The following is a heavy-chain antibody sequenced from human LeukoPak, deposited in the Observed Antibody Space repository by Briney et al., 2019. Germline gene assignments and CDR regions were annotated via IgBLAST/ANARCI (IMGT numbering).Heavy chain of an antibody. D-gene: IGHD3-3*01. J-gene: IGHJ4*02. Sequence: ASVKVSCKASGYTFTGYYMHWVRQAPGQGLEWMGWINPNSGGTNYAQKFQGRVTMTRDTSISTAYMELSRLRSDDTAVYYCARGRGYDFWSGYSFDYWGQGTLVTVSS. CDR2: INPNSGGT. CDR3: ARGRGYDFWSGYSFDY. CDR1: GYTFTGYY. V-gene: IGHV1-2*02.